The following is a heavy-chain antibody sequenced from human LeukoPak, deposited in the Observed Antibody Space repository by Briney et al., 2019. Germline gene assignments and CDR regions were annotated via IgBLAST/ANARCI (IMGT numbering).Heavy chain of an antibody. J-gene: IGHJ6*02. D-gene: IGHD3-22*01. V-gene: IGHV3-48*03. Sequence: GSLRLSCAASGFTFSSYEMNWVRQGPGKGLEWVSYISSSGSNIYFAESVKGRFTISRDNAKNSLYLQMNSLRAEDTAVYYCARGSDYYDNTKQGMDVWGQGTTVTVSS. CDR2: ISSSGSNI. CDR3: ARGSDYYDNTKQGMDV. CDR1: GFTFSSYE.